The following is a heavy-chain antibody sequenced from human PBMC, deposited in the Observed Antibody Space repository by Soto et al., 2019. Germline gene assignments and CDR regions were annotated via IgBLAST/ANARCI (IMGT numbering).Heavy chain of an antibody. J-gene: IGHJ4*02. D-gene: IGHD6-13*01. CDR3: ARVAAAGTYFDY. CDR2: IYHSGSA. CDR1: GGSISSRNW. Sequence: QVQLQESGPGLVKPSGTLSLTCAVSGGSISSRNWWSWVRQPPGKGLEWIGEIYHSGSANYNPSLKSRVTISVDMSKNQFSLTLSSVTAADTAVYYCARVAAAGTYFDYWGQGTLVTVSS. V-gene: IGHV4-4*02.